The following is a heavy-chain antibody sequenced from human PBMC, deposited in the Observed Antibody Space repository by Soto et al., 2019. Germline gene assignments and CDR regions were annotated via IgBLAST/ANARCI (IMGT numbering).Heavy chain of an antibody. CDR3: ARHPTGLWFGDDPDS. V-gene: IGHV4-39*01. CDR1: GASISNGISY. Sequence: SETLSLTCTVSGASISNGISYWGWIRQPPGGGLAWIGSIYYNGNTYYNPSLQTRLTISVDTSKNQFSLKLRAVTAADTAVYYCARHPTGLWFGDDPDSWGQGTLVTVSS. D-gene: IGHD3-10*01. J-gene: IGHJ4*02. CDR2: IYYNGNT.